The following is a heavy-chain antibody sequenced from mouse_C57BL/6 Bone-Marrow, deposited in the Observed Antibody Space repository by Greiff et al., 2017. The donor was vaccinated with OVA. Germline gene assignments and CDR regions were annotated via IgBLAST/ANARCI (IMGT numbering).Heavy chain of an antibody. CDR1: GYAFSSYW. CDR2: IYPGDGDT. J-gene: IGHJ2*01. D-gene: IGHD1-1*01. CDR3: ARSGYYYGSSHFDY. V-gene: IGHV1-80*01. Sequence: VQLQQSGAELVKPGASVKISCKASGYAFSSYWMNWVKQRPGKGLEWIGQIYPGDGDTNYHGKFKGKATLTGDKSSSTAYMQLSSLTSEDSAVDFCARSGYYYGSSHFDYWGQGTTLTVSS.